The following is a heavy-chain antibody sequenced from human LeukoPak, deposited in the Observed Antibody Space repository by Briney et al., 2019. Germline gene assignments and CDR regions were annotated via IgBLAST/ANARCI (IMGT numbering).Heavy chain of an antibody. J-gene: IGHJ4*01. CDR2: IKSNADGGTT. Sequence: GGSLGLPCAASRFPFSKAWKSWVRQATGKGLEGLGRIKSNADGGTTDYAAPVQGRITISRADSQNPLYLQLDSLKAEDTAVYYCSKYRSQYDSSGYDGWGHVILVA. V-gene: IGHV3-15*01. CDR1: RFPFSKAW. D-gene: IGHD3-22*01. CDR3: SKYRSQYDSSGYDG.